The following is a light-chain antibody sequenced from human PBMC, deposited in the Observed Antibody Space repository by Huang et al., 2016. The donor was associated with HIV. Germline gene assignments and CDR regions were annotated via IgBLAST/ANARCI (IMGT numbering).Light chain of an antibody. CDR2: TAS. CDR3: QQYGNSPTT. CDR1: QTVGTLS. Sequence: EIVLTQSPGTLSLSPGERATLSCRASQTVGTLSLAWYQQKPGQAPRLLIYTASSRATGIPDRFSGSGSGTDFTLTISRLEPEDFAVYYCQQYGNSPTTFGQGTKVEIK. J-gene: IGKJ1*01. V-gene: IGKV3-20*01.